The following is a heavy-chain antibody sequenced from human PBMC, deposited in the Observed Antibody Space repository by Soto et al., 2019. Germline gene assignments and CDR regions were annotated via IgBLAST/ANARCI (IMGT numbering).Heavy chain of an antibody. CDR2: IIPIFGTA. V-gene: IGHV1-69*13. Sequence: GASVKVSCKASGGTFSSYAISWVRQAPGQRLEWMGGIIPIFGTANYAQKFRGRVTIFADESTSTAYMELSGQRSEDTAVYYCATSKHCGGDCYFNGMDVWGQGTTVTVSS. CDR1: GGTFSSYA. J-gene: IGHJ6*02. CDR3: ATSKHCGGDCYFNGMDV. D-gene: IGHD2-21*02.